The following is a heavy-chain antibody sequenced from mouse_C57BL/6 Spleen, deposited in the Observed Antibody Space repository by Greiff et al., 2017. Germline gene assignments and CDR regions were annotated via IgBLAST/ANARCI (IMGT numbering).Heavy chain of an antibody. J-gene: IGHJ2*01. Sequence: VQLQQPGAELVKPGASVKMSCKASGYTFTSYWITWVKQRPGQGLEWIGDIYPGSGSTNYNEKFKSKATLTVDTSSSTAYMQLSSLTSEDSAVYYCARGYSNLYYFDYWGQGTTLTVSS. V-gene: IGHV1-55*01. CDR2: IYPGSGST. D-gene: IGHD2-5*01. CDR3: ARGYSNLYYFDY. CDR1: GYTFTSYW.